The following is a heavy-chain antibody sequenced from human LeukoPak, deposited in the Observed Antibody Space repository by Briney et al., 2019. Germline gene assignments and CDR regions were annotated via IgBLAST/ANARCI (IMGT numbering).Heavy chain of an antibody. D-gene: IGHD2-2*01. CDR2: IYHSGST. J-gene: IGHJ4*02. Sequence: SETLSLTCAVSGGSISSSNWWSWVRQPPGKGLEWIGEIYHSGSTNYNPSLKSRVTISVDTSKNQFSLKLSSVTAADTAVYYCARGRVVPAALKYYFDYWGQGTLVTVSS. V-gene: IGHV4-4*02. CDR3: ARGRVVPAALKYYFDY. CDR1: GGSISSSNW.